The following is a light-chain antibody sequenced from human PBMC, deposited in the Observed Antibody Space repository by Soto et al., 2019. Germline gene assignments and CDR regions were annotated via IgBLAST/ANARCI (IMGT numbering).Light chain of an antibody. Sequence: EIVMTHSPATLSVSPGERVTLSCRASQSLNSNLAWYQQKPGQAPRLLIYDASTRATGIPARFSGSGSGTEFTLTISSLQSEDFVIYYCQQYNRRPLTFGGGTKVEIK. CDR3: QQYNRRPLT. CDR2: DAS. CDR1: QSLNSN. V-gene: IGKV3-15*01. J-gene: IGKJ4*01.